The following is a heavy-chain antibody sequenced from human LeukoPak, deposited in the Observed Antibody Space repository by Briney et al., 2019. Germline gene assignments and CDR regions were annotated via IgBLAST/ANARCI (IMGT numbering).Heavy chain of an antibody. V-gene: IGHV4-59*01. CDR1: GGSISSYY. D-gene: IGHD4-23*01. CDR2: IYYSGST. J-gene: IGHJ4*02. Sequence: SETLSLTCTVSGGSISSYYWSWIRQPPGKGLEWIGYIYYSGSTNYNPSLKSRVTISVDTSKNQFSLKLSSVTAADTAVYYCARERVGGNYADYWGQGIQVTVSS. CDR3: ARERVGGNYADY.